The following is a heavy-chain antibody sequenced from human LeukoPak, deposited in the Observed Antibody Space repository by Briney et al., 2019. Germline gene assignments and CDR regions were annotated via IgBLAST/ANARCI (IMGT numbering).Heavy chain of an antibody. CDR3: ARGHSGWYQGY. CDR2: IKQDGSEK. D-gene: IGHD6-19*01. Sequence: GALRLSRAGSGFAFRRLWMSWVRQAPGKGLEWGANIKQDGSEKYYADSVKGRFTISRDNAKNSLYLQMDSLRVEDTAVYYCARGHSGWYQGYWGQGTLVTVSS. CDR1: GFAFRRLW. J-gene: IGHJ4*02. V-gene: IGHV3-7*01.